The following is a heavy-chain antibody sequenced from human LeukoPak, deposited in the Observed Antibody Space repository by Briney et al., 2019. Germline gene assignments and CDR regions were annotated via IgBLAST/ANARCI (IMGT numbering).Heavy chain of an antibody. J-gene: IGHJ4*02. V-gene: IGHV3-48*01. Sequence: PGGSLRLSCAASEFTFSTYSMNWVRQAPGKGLEWVSYISSSSSTIRYADSVRGRFTISRDNAKNSLFLQMNSLRAEDTAVYYCASEGVATPATIDYWGQGTLVTVSS. CDR1: EFTFSTYS. D-gene: IGHD6-13*01. CDR3: ASEGVATPATIDY. CDR2: ISSSSSTI.